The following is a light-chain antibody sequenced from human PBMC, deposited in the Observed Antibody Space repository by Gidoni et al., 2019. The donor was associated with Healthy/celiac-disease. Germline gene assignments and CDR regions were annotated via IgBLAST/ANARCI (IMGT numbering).Light chain of an antibody. CDR3: SSYTSSSTPYV. V-gene: IGLV2-14*03. Sequence: QSALTQPASVSGSPGPSITISCTGTSSDVGGYNYVSWYQQHPGKAPKLMIYDVSNRPSGVSNRFSGSKSGNTASLTISGLQAEDEADYHCSSYTSSSTPYVFGTGTKVTVL. J-gene: IGLJ1*01. CDR1: SSDVGGYNY. CDR2: DVS.